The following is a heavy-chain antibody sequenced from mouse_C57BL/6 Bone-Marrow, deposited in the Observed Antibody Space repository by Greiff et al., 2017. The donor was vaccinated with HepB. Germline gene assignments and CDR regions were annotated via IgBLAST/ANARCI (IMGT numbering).Heavy chain of an antibody. V-gene: IGHV1-82*01. CDR2: IYPGDGDT. D-gene: IGHD1-1*01. Sequence: QVQLQQSGPELVKPGASVKISCKASGYAFSSSWLNWVKQRPGKGLEWIGRIYPGDGDTNYNGKFKGKATLTADKSSSTAYMQLSSLTSEDSAVYFCARSLYGSSLAWFAYWGQGTLVTVSA. CDR3: ARSLYGSSLAWFAY. CDR1: GYAFSSSW. J-gene: IGHJ3*01.